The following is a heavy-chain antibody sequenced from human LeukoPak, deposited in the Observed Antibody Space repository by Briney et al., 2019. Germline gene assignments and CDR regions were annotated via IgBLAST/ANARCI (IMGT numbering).Heavy chain of an antibody. CDR1: GFTFSSYW. J-gene: IGHJ3*02. D-gene: IGHD4-17*01. CDR2: IKQDGSEK. V-gene: IGHV3-7*01. Sequence: GGSLRLSCAASGFTFSSYWMSWVRQAPGKGLEWVANIKQDGSEKYYVDSVKGRFTISRDNAKNSLHLQMNSLRAEDTAVYYCARVGAVTDGAFDIWGQGTMVTVSS. CDR3: ARVGAVTDGAFDI.